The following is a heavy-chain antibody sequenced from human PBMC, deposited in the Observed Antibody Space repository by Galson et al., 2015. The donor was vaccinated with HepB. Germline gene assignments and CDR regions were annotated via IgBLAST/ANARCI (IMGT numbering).Heavy chain of an antibody. V-gene: IGHV3-30*03. Sequence: SLRLSCAASGFTFANYGLHWVRQAPGQGLEWVAIISYDGSDKKYADSVKGRFTVSRDNSKNTLYLQLHSVRTEDTAGYYCAREDNWNDWVYWGQGTLVIVSS. CDR3: AREDNWNDWVY. D-gene: IGHD1-20*01. CDR2: ISYDGSDK. CDR1: GFTFANYG. J-gene: IGHJ4*02.